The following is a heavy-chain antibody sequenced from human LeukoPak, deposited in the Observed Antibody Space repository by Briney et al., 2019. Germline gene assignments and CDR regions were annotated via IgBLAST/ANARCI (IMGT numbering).Heavy chain of an antibody. Sequence: GESLKISCKGSGYSFTSYWTGWVRQMPGEGLEWMGIIYPGDSDTRYSPSFQGQVTISADKSISTAYLQWSSLKASDTAMYYCARRIAAAPEGGWFDPWGQGTLVTVSS. CDR1: GYSFTSYW. D-gene: IGHD6-13*01. CDR2: IYPGDSDT. CDR3: ARRIAAAPEGGWFDP. J-gene: IGHJ5*02. V-gene: IGHV5-51*01.